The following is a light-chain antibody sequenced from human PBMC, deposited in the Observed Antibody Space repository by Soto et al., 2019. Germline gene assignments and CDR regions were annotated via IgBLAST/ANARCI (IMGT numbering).Light chain of an antibody. CDR3: QQFGSSPRT. J-gene: IGKJ1*01. CDR2: GAS. V-gene: IGKV3-20*01. CDR1: QSVSSSY. Sequence: EXXLTQSPGTLSLSPGERATLSCRASQSVSSSYLAWYQQKPGQAPRLLIYGASSRATGIPDRFSGSGSGTDFTLTISRLEPEDSAVYYCQQFGSSPRTFGQGTKVEIK.